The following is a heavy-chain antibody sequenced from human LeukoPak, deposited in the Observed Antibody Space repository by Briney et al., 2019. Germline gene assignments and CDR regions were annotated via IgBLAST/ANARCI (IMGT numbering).Heavy chain of an antibody. V-gene: IGHV1-46*01. D-gene: IGHD6-19*01. CDR1: GYTFTSYY. Sequence: ASVKVSCKASGYTFTSYYMHWVRQAPGQGLEWMGIINPSGGSTSYAQKFQGRVTMTRDMSTSTVYMELSSLRSEDTAVYYCVRDVWAVAGEFDYWGQGTLVTVSS. CDR2: INPSGGST. J-gene: IGHJ4*02. CDR3: VRDVWAVAGEFDY.